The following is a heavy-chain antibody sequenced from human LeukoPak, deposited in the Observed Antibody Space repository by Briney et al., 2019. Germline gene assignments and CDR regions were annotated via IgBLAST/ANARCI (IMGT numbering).Heavy chain of an antibody. CDR3: ARAKPKNMVRGLIMRRESRYYFDY. CDR1: GFTFSSYS. D-gene: IGHD3-10*01. J-gene: IGHJ4*02. CDR2: ISSSTNYI. V-gene: IGHV3-21*04. Sequence: GGSLRLSCAASGFTFSSYSMNWVRQAPGKGLEWVSSISSSTNYIYYADSVKGRFTISRDNANNSLYLQMNSLRAEDTAVYYCARAKPKNMVRGLIMRRESRYYFDYWGQGTLVTVSS.